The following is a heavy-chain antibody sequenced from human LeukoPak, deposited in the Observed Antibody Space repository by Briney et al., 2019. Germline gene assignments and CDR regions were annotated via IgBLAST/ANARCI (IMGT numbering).Heavy chain of an antibody. Sequence: GRALRVSCAASGFTFSSYAMHWVRPAPGKGLDWVAVISYDGSYKNYADSVKGRFTISSDNSRNTVYLQMNSLRPEDTAVYYFARDGCSSTSCSEGFQYWGQGTLVTVSS. CDR1: GFTFSSYA. J-gene: IGHJ1*01. V-gene: IGHV3-30*04. D-gene: IGHD2-2*01. CDR3: ARDGCSSTSCSEGFQY. CDR2: ISYDGSYK.